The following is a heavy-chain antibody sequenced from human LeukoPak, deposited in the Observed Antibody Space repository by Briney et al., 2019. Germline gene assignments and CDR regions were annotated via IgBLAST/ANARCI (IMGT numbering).Heavy chain of an antibody. CDR3: AKSGDYGGNIGAFDI. Sequence: GGSLRLSCAASGFTFSSYAMSWVRQAPGKGLEWVSAISGSGGSTYYADSVKGRFTISRDNSKNTLYLRMNSLRAEDTAVYYCAKSGDYGGNIGAFDIWGQGTMVTVSS. J-gene: IGHJ3*02. D-gene: IGHD4-23*01. V-gene: IGHV3-23*01. CDR1: GFTFSSYA. CDR2: ISGSGGST.